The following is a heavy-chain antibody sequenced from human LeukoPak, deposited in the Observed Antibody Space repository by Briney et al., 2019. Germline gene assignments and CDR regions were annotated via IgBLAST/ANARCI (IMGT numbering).Heavy chain of an antibody. Sequence: QPGGSLRRSCSASGFTFSDYAMDWVRQAPGKGLEYVSGITSGGNTDFADSVKGRFTISRDNSKNTLYLQMSSLRAEDTAMYYCVRSRGPFDIWGQGTMVTVSS. V-gene: IGHV3-64D*06. D-gene: IGHD3-10*01. CDR2: ITSGGNT. J-gene: IGHJ3*02. CDR1: GFTFSDYA. CDR3: VRSRGPFDI.